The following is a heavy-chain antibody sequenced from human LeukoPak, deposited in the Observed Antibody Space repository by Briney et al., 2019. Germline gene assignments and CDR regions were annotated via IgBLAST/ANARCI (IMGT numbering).Heavy chain of an antibody. CDR1: GGSISSHY. CDR3: AREGPSSITARPGGYNWFDP. CDR2: IYYSGST. D-gene: IGHD6-6*01. J-gene: IGHJ5*02. Sequence: SETLSLTCTASGGSISSHYWSWIRQPPGKGLEWIGYIYYSGSTNYNPSLKSRVTISVDTSKNQFSLKLSSVTAADTAVYYCAREGPSSITARPGGYNWFDPWGQGTLVTVSS. V-gene: IGHV4-59*11.